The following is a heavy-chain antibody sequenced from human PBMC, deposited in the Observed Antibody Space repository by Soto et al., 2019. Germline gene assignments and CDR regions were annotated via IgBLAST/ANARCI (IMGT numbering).Heavy chain of an antibody. Sequence: SETLSLTCTVSGGSVTSGTFYWSWIRQPPGKGLEWIGEIYYNENTNYNPSLKSRVTISADTSKNQFSLRLSSVTAADTAVYYCARVASKMAWFDPWGPGTLVTVSS. CDR3: ARVASKMAWFDP. V-gene: IGHV4-61*01. CDR2: IYYNENT. D-gene: IGHD5-12*01. CDR1: GGSVTSGTFY. J-gene: IGHJ5*02.